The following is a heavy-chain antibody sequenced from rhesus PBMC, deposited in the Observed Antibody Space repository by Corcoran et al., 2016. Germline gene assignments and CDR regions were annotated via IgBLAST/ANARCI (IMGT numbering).Heavy chain of an antibody. CDR3: ARRPYSGYSSFDY. CDR2: ISYSGSS. V-gene: IGHV4-122*02. J-gene: IGHJ4*01. D-gene: IGHD5-24*01. CDR1: GYSISSGYC. Sequence: QVQLQESGPGLVKPSETLSLTCAVSGYSISSGYCWSCIRPPPGKGLEWSGYISYSGSSHYTPSYKSRVTISIDTSKNQFSLKLSSVTAADTAVYYCARRPYSGYSSFDYWGQGVLVTVSS.